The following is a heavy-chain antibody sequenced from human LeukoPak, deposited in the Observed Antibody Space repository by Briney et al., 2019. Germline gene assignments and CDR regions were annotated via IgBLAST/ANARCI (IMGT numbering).Heavy chain of an antibody. Sequence: SETLSLTCAVYGGSFSGYYWSWIRQPPGKGLEWIGEINHSGGTNYNPSLKSRVTISVDTSKNQFSLKLSSVTAADTAVYYCARKGHRWLQLRHNWFDPWGQGTLVTVSS. D-gene: IGHD5-24*01. V-gene: IGHV4-34*01. CDR2: INHSGGT. CDR1: GGSFSGYY. CDR3: ARKGHRWLQLRHNWFDP. J-gene: IGHJ5*02.